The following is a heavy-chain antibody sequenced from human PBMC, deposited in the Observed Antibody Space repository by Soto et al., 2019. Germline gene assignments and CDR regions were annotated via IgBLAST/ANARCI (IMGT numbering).Heavy chain of an antibody. D-gene: IGHD6-19*01. CDR2: ISAYNGNT. J-gene: IGHJ4*02. CDR1: GYTFTSYG. V-gene: IGHV1-18*01. CDR3: ARGIAVADNLLFDY. Sequence: ASLKVSCKASGYTFTSYGISWVRQAPGQGLEWMGWISAYNGNTNYAQKLQGRVTMTTDTSTSTAYMELRSLRSNDTAVYYCARGIAVADNLLFDYWGQGTLVTVSS.